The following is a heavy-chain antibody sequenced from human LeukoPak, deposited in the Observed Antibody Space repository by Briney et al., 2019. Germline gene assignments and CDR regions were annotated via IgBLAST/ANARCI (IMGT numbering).Heavy chain of an antibody. V-gene: IGHV3-53*01. J-gene: IGHJ4*02. CDR2: IYSGGSP. Sequence: GGSLRLSCAASGFTFSTSYMSWVRQAPGKGLEWVSVIYSGGSPYYADSVKGRFTISRDNSKNTLYLQMNSLRAEDTAVYYCARDLNYYDSSGYGHWGQGTLVTVSS. D-gene: IGHD3-22*01. CDR1: GFTFSTSY. CDR3: ARDLNYYDSSGYGH.